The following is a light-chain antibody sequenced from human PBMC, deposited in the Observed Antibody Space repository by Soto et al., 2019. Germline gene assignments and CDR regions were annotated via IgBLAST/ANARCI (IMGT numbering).Light chain of an antibody. Sequence: QSVITQPASVSGSVGQSITISCTGTSSDVGGYDFVSWYQHHPGKAPKLIIYEVRTRPSGVSDRFSGSKSGNTASLTISGLQAEDEADYYCSSYTSHWGVFRTGTKVTVL. CDR3: SSYTSHWGV. V-gene: IGLV2-14*01. CDR1: SSDVGGYDF. CDR2: EVR. J-gene: IGLJ1*01.